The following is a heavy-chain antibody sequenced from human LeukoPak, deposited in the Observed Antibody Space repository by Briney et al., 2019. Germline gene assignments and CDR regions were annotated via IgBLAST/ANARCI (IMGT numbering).Heavy chain of an antibody. V-gene: IGHV6-1*01. CDR2: TYYRSKWYN. CDR3: AGYSTISHDTFDI. J-gene: IGHJ3*02. D-gene: IGHD5-24*01. Sequence: SQTLSLTCAISVDRVSSNSAAWNWIRQSPSRGLEWLGRTYYRSKWYNDYELSVKSRITINADTSKNQFSLLLNSVTPDDTAVYYCAGYSTISHDTFDIWGQGTMITVSS. CDR1: VDRVSSNSAA.